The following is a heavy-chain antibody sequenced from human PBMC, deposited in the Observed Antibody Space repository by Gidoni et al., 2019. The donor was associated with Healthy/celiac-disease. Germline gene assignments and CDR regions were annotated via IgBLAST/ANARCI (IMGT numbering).Heavy chain of an antibody. D-gene: IGHD2-2*01. J-gene: IGHJ6*02. V-gene: IGHV3-15*01. CDR2: IKSKTDGGTT. Sequence: EVQLVESGGGLVKPGGSLRLSCAASGFTFSNAWMSWVRQAPGKGLEWVGRIKSKTDGGTTDYAAPVKGRFTISRDDSKNTLYLQMNSLKTEDTAVYYCTTGGYCSSTSCPPGLLWGMDVWGQGTTVTVSS. CDR3: TTGGYCSSTSCPPGLLWGMDV. CDR1: GFTFSNAW.